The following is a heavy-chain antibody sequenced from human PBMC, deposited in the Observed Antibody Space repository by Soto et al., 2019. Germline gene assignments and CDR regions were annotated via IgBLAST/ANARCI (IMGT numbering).Heavy chain of an antibody. Sequence: PSETLSLTCAVSGYSISSGYYWGWIRQPPGKGLEWIGSIYHSGSTYYNPSLKSRVTISVDTSKNQFSLKLSSVTAADTAVYYCARDEVEGCPYGGSCYHTNWFDPWGQGTLVTV. D-gene: IGHD2-15*01. CDR3: ARDEVEGCPYGGSCYHTNWFDP. CDR2: IYHSGST. CDR1: GYSISSGYY. J-gene: IGHJ5*02. V-gene: IGHV4-38-2*02.